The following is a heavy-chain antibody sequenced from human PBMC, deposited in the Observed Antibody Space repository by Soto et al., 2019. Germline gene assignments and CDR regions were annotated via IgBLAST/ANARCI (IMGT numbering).Heavy chain of an antibody. Sequence: QVQLQESGPGLVKPSETLSLTCTVSGGSVSSGSYYWSWIRQPPGKGLEWIGYISYSGSTNYNPSLKSRVTMSVDTSKNQFSLRLSSVTAADTAVYYCARDSWRYGYGCDYWGQGTLVTVSS. V-gene: IGHV4-61*01. CDR3: ARDSWRYGYGCDY. CDR2: ISYSGST. CDR1: GGSVSSGSYY. D-gene: IGHD5-18*01. J-gene: IGHJ4*02.